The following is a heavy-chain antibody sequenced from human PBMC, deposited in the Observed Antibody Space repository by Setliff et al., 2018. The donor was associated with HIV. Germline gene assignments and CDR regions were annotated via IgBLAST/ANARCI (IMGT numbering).Heavy chain of an antibody. CDR2: INHSGST. D-gene: IGHD6-6*01. CDR1: GGSISSSSYY. J-gene: IGHJ4*02. CDR3: ARGRHYSSSAPFAIDF. V-gene: IGHV4-39*07. Sequence: KASETLSLTCTVSGGSISSSSYYWGWVRQAPGKGLEWIGEINHSGSTNYNPSLKSRVAISVDTSKNQFSVKLSSVTAADTAVYYCARGRHYSSSAPFAIDFWGQGMLVTVSS.